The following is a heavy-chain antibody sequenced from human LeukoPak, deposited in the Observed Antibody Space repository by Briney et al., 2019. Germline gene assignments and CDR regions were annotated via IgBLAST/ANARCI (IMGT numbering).Heavy chain of an antibody. CDR1: GFTFSRYG. D-gene: IGHD1-26*01. CDR2: IWHDGSYE. Sequence: GGSLRLSCAASGFTFSRYGMHWVRQAPGKGREGVAVIWHDGSYEYYADSVKGRFTISRDSSKNTLYLQRNSQRAEDTAVYYCAKDGVGATSLDCWGQGTLVTVSS. CDR3: AKDGVGATSLDC. V-gene: IGHV3-33*06. J-gene: IGHJ4*02.